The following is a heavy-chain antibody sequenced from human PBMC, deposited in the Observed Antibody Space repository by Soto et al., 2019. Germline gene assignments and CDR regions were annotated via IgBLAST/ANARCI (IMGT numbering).Heavy chain of an antibody. Sequence: SGPTLVKPTQTLTLTCTFSGFSLSTSGVGVGWIRQPPGKALEWLALIYWNDDKRYSPSLKSRLTITKDTSKNQVVLTMTNMDPVDTATYYCAHSPLEYSSRVPRGHDYWGQGTLVTVSS. D-gene: IGHD6-6*01. J-gene: IGHJ4*02. CDR1: GFSLSTSGVG. V-gene: IGHV2-5*01. CDR2: IYWNDDK. CDR3: AHSPLEYSSRVPRGHDY.